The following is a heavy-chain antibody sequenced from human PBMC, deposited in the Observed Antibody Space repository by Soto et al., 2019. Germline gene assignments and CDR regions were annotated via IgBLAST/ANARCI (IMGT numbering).Heavy chain of an antibody. Sequence: EVQLVESGGGLVKPGGSLRLSCAASGFTFTNAWMSWVRQAPGKGLEWVGRIKSKADDGAAHYAARVKGRFTISRDDSKNTLYLQMNSLETEDTAVYYCTTDLAVAGRGFDYWGQGTLVTVSS. D-gene: IGHD6-19*01. V-gene: IGHV3-15*01. CDR2: IKSKADDGAA. CDR3: TTDLAVAGRGFDY. J-gene: IGHJ4*02. CDR1: GFTFTNAW.